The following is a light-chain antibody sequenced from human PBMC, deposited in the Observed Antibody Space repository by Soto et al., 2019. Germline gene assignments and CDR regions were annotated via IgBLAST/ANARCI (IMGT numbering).Light chain of an antibody. Sequence: QPASVSGSPGQSITISCTGTSGDIGSYNRVSWYQQHPGKAPKLIIYEVTDRPSGVSNRFSGSKSGNTASLTISGLQAEDEAEYYCSSYTNINTRACVFGTGTKVTVL. CDR1: SGDIGSYNR. CDR3: SSYTNINTRACV. CDR2: EVT. J-gene: IGLJ1*01. V-gene: IGLV2-14*01.